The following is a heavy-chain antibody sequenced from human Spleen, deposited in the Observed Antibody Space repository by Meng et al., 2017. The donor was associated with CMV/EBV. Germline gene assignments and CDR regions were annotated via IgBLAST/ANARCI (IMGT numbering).Heavy chain of an antibody. CDR1: GGSFSGYY. D-gene: IGHD3-3*01. CDR3: ARGGPRLFWSGYQPYYYGMDV. Sequence: SETLSLTCAVYGGSFSGYYWSWIRQPPGKGLEWIGEINHSGSTNYNPSLKSRVTISVDTSKNQFSLKLSSVTASDTAVYSCARGGPRLFWSGYQPYYYGMDVWGQGTTVTVSS. J-gene: IGHJ6*02. V-gene: IGHV4-34*01. CDR2: INHSGST.